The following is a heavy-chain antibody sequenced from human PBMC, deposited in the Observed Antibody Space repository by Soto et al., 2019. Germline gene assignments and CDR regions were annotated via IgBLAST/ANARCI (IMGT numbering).Heavy chain of an antibody. CDR3: AREPYDFDRSGHFDY. CDR2: VYYSGGT. Sequence: SDTLSLTCTVSGGSISSGDYYWNWIRQPPGKGLEWIGYVYYSGGTYYNPSLKSRVSISVDTSKNQFSLKLSSVTAADTAVYYCAREPYDFDRSGHFDYWGQGTLVTVSS. V-gene: IGHV4-30-4*02. J-gene: IGHJ4*02. D-gene: IGHD3-22*01. CDR1: GGSISSGDYY.